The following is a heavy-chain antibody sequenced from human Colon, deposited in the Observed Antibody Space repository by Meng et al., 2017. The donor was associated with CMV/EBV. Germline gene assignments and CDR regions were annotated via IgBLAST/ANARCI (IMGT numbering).Heavy chain of an antibody. CDR3: VRDTISGVVAFDH. D-gene: IGHD3-3*01. V-gene: IGHV3-7*01. Sequence: GGSLRLSCVGSGFVFDDFHIHWVRQVPGKGLEWVADISYDERNTYYAASVKGRFTISRDNAKNLLYLQMDSLRAEDSGVYYCVRDTISGVVAFDHWGQGTPVTVSS. CDR2: ISYDERNT. J-gene: IGHJ4*02. CDR1: GFVFDDFH.